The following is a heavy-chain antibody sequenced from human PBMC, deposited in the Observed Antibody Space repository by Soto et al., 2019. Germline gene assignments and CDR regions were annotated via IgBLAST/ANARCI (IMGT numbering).Heavy chain of an antibody. CDR2: LNPNTGDS. J-gene: IGHJ4*02. D-gene: IGHD6-19*01. Sequence: ASVKVSCKASGNTFTSYDTHWARQATGQGLERMGWLNPNTGDSAYAQKFQGRISVTSDTSIITVHVELSSLRSEDTAVYYCARRAETNGWLGFGADKYYFDFWGQVALVSVSS. CDR1: GNTFTSYD. CDR3: ARRAETNGWLGFGADKYYFDF. V-gene: IGHV1-8*01.